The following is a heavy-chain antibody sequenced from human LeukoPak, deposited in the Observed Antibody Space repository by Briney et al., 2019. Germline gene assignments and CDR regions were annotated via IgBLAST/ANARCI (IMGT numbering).Heavy chain of an antibody. J-gene: IGHJ5*02. Sequence: GGSLRLSCTASGFTFGDYAMSWSRQAPGKGLEWVGFIRSRAYGGTTEYAASVKGRFTISRDDSNSIAYLQMNSLKTEDTAVYYCTRVLDIVVVPAAYLNWFDPLGPGNPGHRLL. CDR1: GFTFGDYA. D-gene: IGHD2-2*03. CDR3: TRVLDIVVVPAAYLNWFDP. CDR2: IRSRAYGGTT. V-gene: IGHV3-49*03.